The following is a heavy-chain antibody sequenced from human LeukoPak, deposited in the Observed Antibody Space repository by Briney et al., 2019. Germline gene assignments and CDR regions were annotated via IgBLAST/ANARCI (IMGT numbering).Heavy chain of an antibody. Sequence: GSLRLSCAASGFTFSSYGMHGVRQAPGKGLEWVAFIRYDGSNKYYADSVKGRFTISRDNSKNTLYLQMNSLRAEDTAVYYCAHLDIVATTPDYWGQGTLVTVSS. CDR1: GFTFSSYG. CDR3: AHLDIVATTPDY. D-gene: IGHD5-12*01. V-gene: IGHV3-30*02. CDR2: IRYDGSNK. J-gene: IGHJ4*02.